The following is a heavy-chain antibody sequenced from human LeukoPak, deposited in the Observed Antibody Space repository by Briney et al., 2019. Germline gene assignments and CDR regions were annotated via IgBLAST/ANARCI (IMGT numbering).Heavy chain of an antibody. Sequence: PGGSLRLSCVASGFTFTIYTMNWVRQAPGKGLEWVSSISSRSSDIYYADSLKGRFTISRDNAKNSLYLQMNGLRAEDTAVYYCARGDYASGSYYWGQGTLVTVSS. CDR3: ARGDYASGSYY. D-gene: IGHD3-10*01. J-gene: IGHJ4*02. CDR1: GFTFTIYT. V-gene: IGHV3-21*01. CDR2: ISSRSSDI.